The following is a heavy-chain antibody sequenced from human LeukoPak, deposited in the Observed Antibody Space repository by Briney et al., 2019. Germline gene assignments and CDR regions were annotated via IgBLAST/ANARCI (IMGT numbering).Heavy chain of an antibody. Sequence: ASVKVSCKASGYTFTNYYMHWVRQAPGQGLEWMGIINPSGGTTSYAQNFQGRVTMTRDTSTRTAHMELRSLRSEDTAVYYCAREPSPMVRGYSPAYWGQGTVVTVSS. CDR1: GYTFTNYY. CDR3: AREPSPMVRGYSPAY. J-gene: IGHJ4*02. CDR2: INPSGGTT. V-gene: IGHV1-46*01. D-gene: IGHD3-10*01.